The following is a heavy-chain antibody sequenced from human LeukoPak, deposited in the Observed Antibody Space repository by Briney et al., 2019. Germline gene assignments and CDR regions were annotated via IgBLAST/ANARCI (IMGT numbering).Heavy chain of an antibody. J-gene: IGHJ3*02. D-gene: IGHD5-12*01. CDR3: AKAIDPLEMATILGAFDI. V-gene: IGHV3-9*01. Sequence: SGGSLRLSCAASRFTFDDYAMHWVRHAPGKGLEWVSGISWNSGSIGYADSVTGRFTISRDNAKNSLYLQMNSLRAEDTALYYCAKAIDPLEMATILGAFDIWGQGTMVTVSS. CDR2: ISWNSGSI. CDR1: RFTFDDYA.